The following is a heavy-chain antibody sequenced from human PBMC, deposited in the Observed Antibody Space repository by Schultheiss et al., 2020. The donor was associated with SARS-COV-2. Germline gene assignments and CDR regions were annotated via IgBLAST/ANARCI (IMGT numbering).Heavy chain of an antibody. CDR3: AKDRQLLSSALFDY. CDR2: ISGSGGST. Sequence: GGSLRLSCTASGFTFSSYAMSWVRQAPGKGLEWVSAISGSGGSTYYADSVKGRFTISRDNSKNTLYLQMNSLRAEDTAVYYCAKDRQLLSSALFDYWGQGTLVTVSS. CDR1: GFTFSSYA. J-gene: IGHJ4*02. D-gene: IGHD2-2*01. V-gene: IGHV3-23*01.